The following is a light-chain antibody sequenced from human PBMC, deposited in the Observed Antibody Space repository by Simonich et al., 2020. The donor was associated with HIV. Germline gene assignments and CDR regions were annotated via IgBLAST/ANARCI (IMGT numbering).Light chain of an antibody. CDR2: GAS. Sequence: EIVMTQSPATLSVSPGERATLSCRASQSVSSNLPWYQQKPGQAPRLLIYGASTRATGIPARFSGSGSGTAFTLTISSMQSEDFAVYYCQQYNNWPPWTFGQGTKVEIK. CDR1: QSVSSN. V-gene: IGKV3-15*01. J-gene: IGKJ1*01. CDR3: QQYNNWPPWT.